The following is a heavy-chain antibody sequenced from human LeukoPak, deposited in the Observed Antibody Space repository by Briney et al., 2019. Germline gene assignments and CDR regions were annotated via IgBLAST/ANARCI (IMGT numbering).Heavy chain of an antibody. CDR2: ISDSGGST. D-gene: IGHD1-14*01. CDR3: AKVSGYKPH. V-gene: IGHV3-23*01. CDR1: GFMFSNYG. Sequence: TGGSLRLSCTASGFMFSNYGMSWVRRAPGKGLEWVSGISDSGGSTYYADSVKGRFTISRDNFKNTLYLQMNSLRAEDTAVYYCAKVSGYKPHWGQGTLVTVSS. J-gene: IGHJ4*02.